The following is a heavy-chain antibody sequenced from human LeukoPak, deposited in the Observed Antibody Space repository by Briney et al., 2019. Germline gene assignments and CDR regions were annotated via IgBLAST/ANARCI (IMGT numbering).Heavy chain of an antibody. CDR2: IYYSGST. J-gene: IGHJ5*02. V-gene: IGHV4-59*01. Sequence: PSETLSLTCTVSGGSISSYYWSWIRQPPGKGLEWIGYIYYSGSTNYNPSLKSRVTISVDTSKNQFSLKLSSVTAADTAVYYCARGIGFGEFNNWFDPWGQGTLVTVSS. CDR1: GGSISSYY. D-gene: IGHD3-10*01. CDR3: ARGIGFGEFNNWFDP.